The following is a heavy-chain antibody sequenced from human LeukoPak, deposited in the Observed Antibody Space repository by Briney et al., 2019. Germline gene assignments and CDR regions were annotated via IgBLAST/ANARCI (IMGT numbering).Heavy chain of an antibody. Sequence: GGSLRLSCAASGFTFSSYALHWVRQAPGKGLEWVAVISYDGSDKYYGDSVKGRFTISRDNSKNTLYLQMNSLRAEDTAVYYCARQGSVVAANFDYWGQGTLVTVSS. CDR2: ISYDGSDK. J-gene: IGHJ4*02. V-gene: IGHV3-30-3*01. CDR3: ARQGSVVAANFDY. CDR1: GFTFSSYA. D-gene: IGHD2-15*01.